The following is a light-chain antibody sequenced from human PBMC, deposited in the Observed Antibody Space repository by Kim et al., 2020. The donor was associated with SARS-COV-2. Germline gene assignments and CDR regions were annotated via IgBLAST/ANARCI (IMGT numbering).Light chain of an antibody. CDR1: QNINNW. CDR3: QHYDSYHT. J-gene: IGKJ2*01. V-gene: IGKV1-5*03. CDR2: KAS. Sequence: DIQMTQSPSTLSASVGDSVTITCRASQNINNWVAWYQLRPGRAPKLLIYKASNLESGVPSRFSGSGSGTEYTLTIYSLQPDDFATYYLQHYDSYHTFGQGTKLDI.